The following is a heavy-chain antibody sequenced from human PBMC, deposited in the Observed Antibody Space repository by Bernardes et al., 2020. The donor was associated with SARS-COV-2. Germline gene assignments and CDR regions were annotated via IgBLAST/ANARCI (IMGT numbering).Heavy chain of an antibody. V-gene: IGHV3-9*01. CDR2: INWRSDDI. CDR3: AKDVVWFGNSPWKGYFDF. Sequence: GGSLRLSRTASGFSFNAYAMHWVRQAPGKGLEWVSGINWRSDDIGYADSVTGRFTISRDNAKNSLYLQLNNLQTEDTALYYCAKDVVWFGNSPWKGYFDFWGQGALVTVSS. CDR1: GFSFNAYA. J-gene: IGHJ4*02. D-gene: IGHD3-10*01.